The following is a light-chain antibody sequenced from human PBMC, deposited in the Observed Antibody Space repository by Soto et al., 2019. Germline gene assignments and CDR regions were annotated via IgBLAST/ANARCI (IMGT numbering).Light chain of an antibody. CDR2: LEGSGSY. J-gene: IGLJ3*02. CDR3: ETWDSNTHPWV. Sequence: QPVLTQSSSASASLGSSVKLTCTLSSGHSSYIIAWHQQQPGKAPRYLMKLEGSGSYNKGSGVPDRFSGSSSGADRYLTISNLQFEDEADYYCETWDSNTHPWVFGGGTKVTV. V-gene: IGLV4-60*02. CDR1: SGHSSYI.